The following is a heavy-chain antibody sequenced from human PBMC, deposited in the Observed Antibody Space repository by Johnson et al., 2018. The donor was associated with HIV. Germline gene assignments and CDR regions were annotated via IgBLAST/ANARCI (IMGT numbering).Heavy chain of an antibody. V-gene: IGHV3-30*04. CDR3: AKEEPWRRAFDI. CDR2: TSNDGSNT. Sequence: QVLLVESGGGVVQPGRSLRLSCAASGFTFSSYAMHWVRQAPGKGLEWVAVTSNDGSNTYYAASVKGRFTIYRDNFKNTLYLQMNGLRPEDTAVYYCAKEEPWRRAFDIWGQGTVVTVSS. J-gene: IGHJ3*02. CDR1: GFTFSSYA. D-gene: IGHD1-1*01.